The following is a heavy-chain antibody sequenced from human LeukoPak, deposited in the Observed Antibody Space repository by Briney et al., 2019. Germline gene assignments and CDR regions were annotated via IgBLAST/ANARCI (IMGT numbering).Heavy chain of an antibody. CDR1: GYSFTSYW. J-gene: IGHJ4*02. CDR3: ARSINFWSGYYYESFDY. V-gene: IGHV5-51*01. D-gene: IGHD3-3*01. Sequence: GESLKISCKGSGYSFTSYWIGLVRQMPGKGLEWMGIIYPGDSDTRYSPSFQGQVTISADKSISTAYLQWSSLKASDTAMYYCARSINFWSGYYYESFDYWGQGTLVTVSS. CDR2: IYPGDSDT.